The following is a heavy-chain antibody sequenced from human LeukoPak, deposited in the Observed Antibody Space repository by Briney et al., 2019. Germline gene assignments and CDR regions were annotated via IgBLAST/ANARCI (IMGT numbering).Heavy chain of an antibody. CDR2: IYYTGIA. CDR3: ARLRVTTGFDY. Sequence: SETLSLTCTVSDGSITRSSYYWGWIRQTPGEGLDWIGSIYYTGIAYYNPSLQGRVTMSVHTSKTPFSLKLNSLPVADTAVYYCARLRVTTGFDYWDHGIPVTVSS. J-gene: IGHJ4*01. CDR1: DGSITRSSYY. D-gene: IGHD2-21*02. V-gene: IGHV4-39*01.